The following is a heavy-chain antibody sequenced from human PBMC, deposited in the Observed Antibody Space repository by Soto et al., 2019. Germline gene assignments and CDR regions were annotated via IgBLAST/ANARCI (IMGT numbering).Heavy chain of an antibody. CDR1: GGSIISGGYY. D-gene: IGHD6-6*01. Sequence: SETLSLTCTVSGGSIISGGYYWSWLRQHPGKGLEWIGYIYYSGRTYYNPSLHSRVSIAVDTTENQFSLKLTSVTASDTSVYYCARGSFSSSSSWFDPWGRGTLVTVSS. CDR3: ARGSFSSSSSWFDP. J-gene: IGHJ5*02. CDR2: IYYSGRT. V-gene: IGHV4-31*03.